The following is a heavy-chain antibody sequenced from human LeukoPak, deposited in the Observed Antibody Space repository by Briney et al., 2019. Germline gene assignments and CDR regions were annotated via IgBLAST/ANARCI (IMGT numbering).Heavy chain of an antibody. D-gene: IGHD5-24*01. CDR3: ATSGRMATSRRAFDI. V-gene: IGHV4-59*08. CDR1: GFTFSSYS. CDR2: IYYSGST. J-gene: IGHJ3*02. Sequence: PGGSLRLSCAASGFTFSSYSMNWDRQAPGKGLEWIGYIYYSGSTNYNPSLKSRVTISVDTSKNQFSLKLSSVTAADTAVYYCATSGRMATSRRAFDIWGQGTMVTVSS.